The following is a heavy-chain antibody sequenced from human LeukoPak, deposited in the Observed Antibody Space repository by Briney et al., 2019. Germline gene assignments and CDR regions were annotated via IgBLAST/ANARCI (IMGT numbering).Heavy chain of an antibody. CDR3: ARPHYYDSVYYYMDV. CDR2: IKQDGSEK. V-gene: IGHV3-7*01. Sequence: GGSLGLSCAASGFTFSSNWMSWVRQAPGKGLEWVANIKQDGSEKYYVDSVKGRFTISRDNAKNSLYLQMTSLSAEDTAVYYCARPHYYDSVYYYMDVWGKGTTVTVSS. J-gene: IGHJ6*03. D-gene: IGHD3-22*01. CDR1: GFTFSSNW.